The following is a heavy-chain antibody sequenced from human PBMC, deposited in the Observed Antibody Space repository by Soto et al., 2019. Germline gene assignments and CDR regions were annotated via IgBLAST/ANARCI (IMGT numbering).Heavy chain of an antibody. CDR3: ARDEGGYNFGSDYGLDV. CDR1: GDTFSSHT. J-gene: IGHJ6*02. CDR2: VIPPLGIL. Sequence: QVQLVQSGAEVKRPGSSVKVSCKASGDTFSSHTIIAWVRQAPGQGLEWMGRVIPPLGILDYAQRFQDRVTITADTSTSTAYLELTRLTSEDTAIYYCARDEGGYNFGSDYGLDVWGQGTTVTVSS. V-gene: IGHV1-69*08. D-gene: IGHD5-18*01.